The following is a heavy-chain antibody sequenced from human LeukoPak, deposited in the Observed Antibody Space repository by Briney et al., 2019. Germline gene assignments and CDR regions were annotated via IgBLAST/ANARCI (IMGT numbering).Heavy chain of an antibody. V-gene: IGHV1-18*04. J-gene: IGHJ4*02. CDR1: GYTFTGYY. CDR2: ISAYNGNT. Sequence: ASVKVSCKASGYTFTGYYIHWVRQAPGQGLEWMGWISAYNGNTNYAQKLQGRVTMTTDTSTSTAYMELRSLRSDDTAVYYCARDRRLGELSLGYWGQGTLVTVSS. CDR3: ARDRRLGELSLGY. D-gene: IGHD3-16*02.